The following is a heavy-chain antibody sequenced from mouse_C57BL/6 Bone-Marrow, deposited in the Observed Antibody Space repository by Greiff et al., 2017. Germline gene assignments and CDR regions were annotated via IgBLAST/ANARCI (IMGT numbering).Heavy chain of an antibody. V-gene: IGHV1-81*01. J-gene: IGHJ3*01. CDR1: GYTFTSYG. D-gene: IGHD1-1*01. CDR2: IYPRSGNT. CDR3: AREDYGSPFAY. Sequence: LQESGAELARPGASVKLSCKASGYTFTSYGISWVKQRTGQGLEWIGEIYPRSGNTYYNEKFKGKATLTADKSSSTAYMELRSLTSEDSAVYFCAREDYGSPFAYWGQGTLVTVSA.